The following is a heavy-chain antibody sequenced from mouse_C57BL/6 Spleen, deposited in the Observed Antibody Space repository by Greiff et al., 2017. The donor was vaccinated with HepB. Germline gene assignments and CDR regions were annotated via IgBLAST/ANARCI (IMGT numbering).Heavy chain of an antibody. J-gene: IGHJ4*01. D-gene: IGHD2-3*01. V-gene: IGHV1-80*01. CDR3: ARGGLLDAMDY. CDR2: IYPGDGDT. CDR1: GYAFSSYW. Sequence: VQLQESGAELVKPGASVKISCKASGYAFSSYWMHWVKQRPGKGLAWIGQIYPGDGDTNYNGKFKGKATLTADKSSSTAYMQLSSLTSEDSAVYFCARGGLLDAMDYWGQGTSVTVSS.